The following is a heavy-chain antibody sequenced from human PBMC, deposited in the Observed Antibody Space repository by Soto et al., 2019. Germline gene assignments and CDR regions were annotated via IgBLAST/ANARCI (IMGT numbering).Heavy chain of an antibody. CDR1: GFTFSSYG. Sequence: EVQLVESGGGLVKPGGSLRLSCAASGFTFSSYGMNWVRQAPGKGLEWVSSISSSSSHIYYADSVKGRFTISRDNAKNSLLLQMNSLRAEDTAVYYCAGKRSSSCVGYYYGMDVWGQGTTVTVSS. CDR2: ISSSSSHI. V-gene: IGHV3-21*01. CDR3: AGKRSSSCVGYYYGMDV. J-gene: IGHJ6*02. D-gene: IGHD6-13*01.